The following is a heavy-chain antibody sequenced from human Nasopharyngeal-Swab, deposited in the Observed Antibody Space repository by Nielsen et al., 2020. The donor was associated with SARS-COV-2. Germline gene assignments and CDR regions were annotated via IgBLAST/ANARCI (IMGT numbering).Heavy chain of an antibody. CDR1: GGSFSGYY. CDR2: INHSGST. J-gene: IGHJ6*02. Sequence: SETLSLTCAVYGGSFSGYYWSWIRQPPGKGLEWIGEINHSGSTNYNPSLKSRVTISVDTSKNQFSLKLSSVTAADTAVYYCARDNSGIGVTPNGMDVWGQGTTVTVSS. CDR3: ARDNSGIGVTPNGMDV. V-gene: IGHV4-34*01. D-gene: IGHD2-21*02.